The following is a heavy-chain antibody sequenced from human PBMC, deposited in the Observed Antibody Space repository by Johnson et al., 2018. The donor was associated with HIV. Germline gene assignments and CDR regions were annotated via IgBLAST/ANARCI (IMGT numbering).Heavy chain of an antibody. V-gene: IGHV3-30*03. CDR2: ISYDGSNK. D-gene: IGHD3-10*01. CDR3: ARVGGSWMLDAFDI. CDR1: GFTFSSYG. J-gene: IGHJ3*02. Sequence: QVQLVESGGGVVQPGRSLRLSCAASGFTFSSYGMHWVRQAPGKGLEWVAVISYDGSNKYYADSVKGRFTISRDNSKNTLYLKMNSLRAGDSAVYYCARVGGSWMLDAFDIWGQGTVVTVSS.